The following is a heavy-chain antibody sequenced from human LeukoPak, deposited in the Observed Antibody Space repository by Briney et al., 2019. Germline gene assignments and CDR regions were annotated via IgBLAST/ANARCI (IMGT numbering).Heavy chain of an antibody. D-gene: IGHD2-2*01. V-gene: IGHV3-23*01. CDR3: ANLDIVVVPAASGFDI. CDR2: ISGSGGST. J-gene: IGHJ3*02. Sequence: GGSLRLSCAASGFTFSSYAMSWVRQAPGKGLEWVSAISGSGGSTYYADSVKGRFTISRDNSKNTLYLQMNSLRAEDTAVYYCANLDIVVVPAASGFDIWGQGTMVTVSS. CDR1: GFTFSSYA.